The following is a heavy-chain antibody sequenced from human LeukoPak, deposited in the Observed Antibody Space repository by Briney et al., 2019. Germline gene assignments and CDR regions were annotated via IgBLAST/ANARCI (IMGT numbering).Heavy chain of an antibody. CDR1: GGSISSYY. Sequence: PSETLSLTCTVSGGSISSYYWSWIRQPPGEGLEWIGYIYYSGSTNYNPSLKSRVTISVDTSKNQFSLKLSSVTAADTAVYYCARDYFDDSSVNYFDYWGQGTLVTVSS. CDR2: IYYSGST. CDR3: ARDYFDDSSVNYFDY. D-gene: IGHD3-22*01. J-gene: IGHJ4*02. V-gene: IGHV4-59*01.